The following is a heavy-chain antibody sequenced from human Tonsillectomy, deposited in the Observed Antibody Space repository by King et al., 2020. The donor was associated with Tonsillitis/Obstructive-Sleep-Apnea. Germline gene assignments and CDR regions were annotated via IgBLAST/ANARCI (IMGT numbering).Heavy chain of an antibody. CDR2: ITSKAYGGIT. D-gene: IGHD2-8*01. J-gene: IGHJ4*02. V-gene: IGHV3-49*04. Sequence: VQLVESGGGLVQPGRSLRLSCSASGFTFGDYAMTWVRQAPGKGLEWVGVITSKAYGGITEYAASVKGRFTISRNDSKSVAYLQMNSLKTEDTAVYYCARYLLSQFTKNSDYWGQGTLVTVSS. CDR1: GFTFGDYA. CDR3: ARYLLSQFTKNSDY.